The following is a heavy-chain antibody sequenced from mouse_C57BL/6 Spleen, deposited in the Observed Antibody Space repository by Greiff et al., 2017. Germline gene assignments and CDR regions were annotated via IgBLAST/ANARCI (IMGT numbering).Heavy chain of an antibody. V-gene: IGHV1-4*01. J-gene: IGHJ4*01. CDR3: ARYDYGDAMDY. CDR2: INPSSGYT. CDR1: GYTFTSYT. Sequence: QVQLKESGAELARPGASVKMSCKASGYTFTSYTMHWVKQRPGQGLEWIGYINPSSGYTKYNQKFKDKATLTADKSSSTAYMQLSSLTSEDSAVYYCARYDYGDAMDYWGQGTSVTVSS. D-gene: IGHD2-4*01.